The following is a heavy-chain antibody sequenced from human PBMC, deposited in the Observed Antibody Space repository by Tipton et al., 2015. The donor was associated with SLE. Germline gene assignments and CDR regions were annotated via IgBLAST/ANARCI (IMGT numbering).Heavy chain of an antibody. Sequence: TLSLTCTVSGGSISSGYYWGWIRQPPGKGLEWIGTIYHSGSTYYNPSLKSRVTISVDTSKNQFSLKLSSVTAADTAVYYCASRGDFWSGYNFDYWGQGTLVTVSS. V-gene: IGHV4-38-2*02. CDR2: IYHSGST. D-gene: IGHD3-3*01. J-gene: IGHJ4*02. CDR3: ASRGDFWSGYNFDY. CDR1: GGSISSGYY.